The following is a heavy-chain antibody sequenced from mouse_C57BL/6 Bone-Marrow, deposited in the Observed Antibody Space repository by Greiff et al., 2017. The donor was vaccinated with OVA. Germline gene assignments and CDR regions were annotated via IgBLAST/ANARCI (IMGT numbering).Heavy chain of an antibody. CDR1: GYTFTDYY. CDR2: INPYNGGT. CDR3: ARRITKVWDY. V-gene: IGHV1-19*01. Sequence: VQLQQSGPVLVKPGASVKMSCKASGYTFTDYYMNWVKQSHGKSLEWIGVINPYNGGTSYNQKFKGKATLTVDKSSSTAYMELNSLTSEESAVYYCARRITKVWDYWGQGTTLTVSS. D-gene: IGHD1-1*02. J-gene: IGHJ2*01.